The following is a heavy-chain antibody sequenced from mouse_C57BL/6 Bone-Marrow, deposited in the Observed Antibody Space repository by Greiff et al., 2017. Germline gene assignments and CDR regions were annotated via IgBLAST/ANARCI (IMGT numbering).Heavy chain of an antibody. CDR1: GYTFTSYD. V-gene: IGHV1-85*01. J-gene: IGHJ4*01. CDR2: IYPRDGST. CDR3: ANYYGSSHYAMDY. D-gene: IGHD1-1*01. Sequence: VKLQQSGPELVKPGASVKLSCKASGYTFTSYDINWVKQRPGQGLEWIGWIYPRDGSTKYNEKFKGKATLTVDTSSSTAYMELHSLTSEDSAVYFCANYYGSSHYAMDYWGQGTSVTVSS.